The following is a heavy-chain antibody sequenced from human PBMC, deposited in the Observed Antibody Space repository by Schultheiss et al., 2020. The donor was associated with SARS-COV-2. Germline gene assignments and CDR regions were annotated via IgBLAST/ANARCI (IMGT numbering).Heavy chain of an antibody. CDR2: ISYDGSNK. J-gene: IGHJ4*02. Sequence: GGSLRLSCAASGFTFSSYAMHWVRQAPGKGLEWVAVISYDGSNKYYADSVKGRFTISRDNSKNTLYLQMNSLRAEDTAVYYCARDHHYDILTGIDYWGQGNMVTVSS. CDR1: GFTFSSYA. V-gene: IGHV3-30*04. D-gene: IGHD3-9*01. CDR3: ARDHHYDILTGIDY.